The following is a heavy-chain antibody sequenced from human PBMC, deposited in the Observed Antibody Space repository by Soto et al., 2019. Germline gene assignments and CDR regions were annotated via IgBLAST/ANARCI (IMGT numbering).Heavy chain of an antibody. J-gene: IGHJ3*02. CDR3: ARDGYGSGSYDAFDI. Sequence: VSVKVSCKASGYTFTSYGISWVRQAPGQGLEWMGWISAYNGNTNYAQKLQGRVTMTTDTSTSTAYMELRSLRSDDTAVYYCARDGYGSGSYDAFDIWGQGTMVTVSS. CDR2: ISAYNGNT. V-gene: IGHV1-18*01. D-gene: IGHD3-10*01. CDR1: GYTFTSYG.